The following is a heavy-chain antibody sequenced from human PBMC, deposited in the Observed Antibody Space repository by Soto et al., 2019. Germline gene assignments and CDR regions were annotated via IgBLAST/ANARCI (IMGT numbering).Heavy chain of an antibody. V-gene: IGHV3-21*01. J-gene: IGHJ3*02. CDR1: GFTFSSYS. D-gene: IGHD3-16*02. Sequence: EVQLVESGGGLVKPGGSLRLSCAASGFTFSSYSMNWVRQAPGKGLEWVSSISSSSSYIYYADSVKGRFTISRDNAKNSLNLKMNSLRAEDTAVYYCASGAPGSYDYIWGSYHHDALDIWGQGTMVTVSS. CDR3: ASGAPGSYDYIWGSYHHDALDI. CDR2: ISSSSSYI.